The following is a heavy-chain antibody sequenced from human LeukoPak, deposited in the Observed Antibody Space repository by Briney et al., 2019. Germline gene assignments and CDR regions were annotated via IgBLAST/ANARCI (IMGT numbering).Heavy chain of an antibody. CDR3: ARDYLDSSGYYYAL. D-gene: IGHD3-22*01. J-gene: IGHJ4*02. V-gene: IGHV4-39*07. CDR2: IYYSGST. CDR1: GGSISSSSYY. Sequence: SETLSLTCTVSGGSISSSSYYWGWIRQPPGKGLEWIGSIYYSGSTHYNPSLKSRVTISVDTSKNQFSLKLSSVTAADTAVYYCARDYLDSSGYYYALWGQGTLVTVSS.